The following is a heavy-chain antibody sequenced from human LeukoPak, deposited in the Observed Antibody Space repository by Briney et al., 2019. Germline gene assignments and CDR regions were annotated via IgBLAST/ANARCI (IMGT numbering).Heavy chain of an antibody. CDR1: GFNFSSYA. D-gene: IGHD6-19*01. CDR3: SKRSGYTTGWLFDF. J-gene: IGHJ4*02. CDR2: ISGSGDNT. V-gene: IGHV3-23*01. Sequence: PGGSLRLSCAASGFNFSSYAMSWVRQAPGEGLEWVSSISGSGDNTYYAESVKGRFTISRDNSKNTLFLQMNSLRAEDTAVFYCSKRSGYTTGWLFDFWGQGTLVTVSS.